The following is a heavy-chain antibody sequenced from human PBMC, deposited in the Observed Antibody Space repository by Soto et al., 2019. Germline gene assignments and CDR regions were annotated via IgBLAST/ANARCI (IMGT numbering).Heavy chain of an antibody. CDR1: GGSFTTYY. V-gene: IGHV4-34*01. Sequence: QLQLQQWGAGLLKPSETLSLTCAVYGGSFTTYYWSWIRQSPGKGLEWIGEIDYSGSSNYNPSLESRVTISVDKSKNQFSLKLTSMTAADTAVYYCARVRARFSRSAFDVWGQGTMVAVSS. J-gene: IGHJ3*01. D-gene: IGHD3-10*01. CDR2: IDYSGSS. CDR3: ARVRARFSRSAFDV.